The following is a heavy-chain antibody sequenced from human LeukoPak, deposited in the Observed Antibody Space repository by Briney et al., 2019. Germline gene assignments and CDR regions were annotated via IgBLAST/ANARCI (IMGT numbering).Heavy chain of an antibody. J-gene: IGHJ4*02. V-gene: IGHV4-39*01. CDR2: IYYSGST. CDR3: ARGRGAARPGWYFDY. CDR1: GGSISSSGYY. Sequence: SETLSLTCTVSGGSISSSGYYWGWIRQPPGKGLEWIGSIYYSGSTYYNPSLKSRVTISVDTSKNQFSLKLSSVTAADTAVYYCARGRGAARPGWYFDYWGQGTLVTVSS. D-gene: IGHD6-6*01.